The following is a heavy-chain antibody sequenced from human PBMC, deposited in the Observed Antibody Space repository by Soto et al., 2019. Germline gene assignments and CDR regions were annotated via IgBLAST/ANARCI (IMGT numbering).Heavy chain of an antibody. Sequence: GESLKISCKGSGYSFTNYWIGWVRQMPGKGLEWMGIIYPGDSDTKYSPSFQGQVTVSADKSISTAYLQWSSLKASDTAMYYCASGSYRYYFDYWGQGTLVTVSS. D-gene: IGHD1-26*01. CDR1: GYSFTNYW. J-gene: IGHJ4*02. CDR2: IYPGDSDT. CDR3: ASGSYRYYFDY. V-gene: IGHV5-51*01.